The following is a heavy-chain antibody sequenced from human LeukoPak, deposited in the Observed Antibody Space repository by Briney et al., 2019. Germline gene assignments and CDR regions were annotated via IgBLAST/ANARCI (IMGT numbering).Heavy chain of an antibody. Sequence: PSETLSLTCTVSGGSISSSSYYWGWIRQPPGKGLEWIGYIYYSGITNYNPSLKSRVTISVDTSKNQFSLKLSSVTAADTAVYYCARGSGGRSDYWGQGTLVTVSS. V-gene: IGHV4-61*05. CDR2: IYYSGIT. CDR1: GGSISSSSYY. CDR3: ARGSGGRSDY. D-gene: IGHD4-23*01. J-gene: IGHJ4*02.